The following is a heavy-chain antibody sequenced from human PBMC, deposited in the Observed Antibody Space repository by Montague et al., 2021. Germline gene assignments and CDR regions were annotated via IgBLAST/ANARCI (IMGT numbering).Heavy chain of an antibody. CDR1: GFTFSSYW. J-gene: IGHJ4*02. CDR2: IKKDGTEK. Sequence: SLRLSWAASGFTFSSYWMIWVRQVPGNGLEWVASIKKDGTEKYYGDSVMGRFTIPRDNAKTSLYLQMNALRAEDTAVYFCSRAWVRSGFDSWGQGTLVTVSS. V-gene: IGHV3-7*03. CDR3: SRAWVRSGFDS. D-gene: IGHD4-17*01.